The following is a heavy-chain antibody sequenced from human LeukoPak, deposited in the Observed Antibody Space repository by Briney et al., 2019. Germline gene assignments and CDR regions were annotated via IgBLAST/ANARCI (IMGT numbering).Heavy chain of an antibody. Sequence: GESLKISCKGSGYDFFGYWIGWVRQMPGKGLEWMGIIYPDDSNTRYSPSFQGQVTISADKSISTAYLQWSSLKASDTAMYYCARATSPSGAIDPWGQGTLVSVSS. CDR2: IYPDDSNT. D-gene: IGHD3-3*01. J-gene: IGHJ5*02. CDR1: GYDFFGYW. V-gene: IGHV5-51*01. CDR3: ARATSPSGAIDP.